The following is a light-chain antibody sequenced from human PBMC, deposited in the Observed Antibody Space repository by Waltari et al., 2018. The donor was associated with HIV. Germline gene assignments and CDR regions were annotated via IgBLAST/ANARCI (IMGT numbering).Light chain of an antibody. Sequence: EIVMTQSPATLSVSPGERITLSCRSSHSIPNNLAWYQQKPGQSPRLLIYSASTRATGIPASFSGSGSGAEFTLTISRLQSEDFAVYYCQQYNNWPLTFGGGTKVEI. CDR2: SAS. CDR3: QQYNNWPLT. CDR1: HSIPNN. V-gene: IGKV3-15*01. J-gene: IGKJ4*01.